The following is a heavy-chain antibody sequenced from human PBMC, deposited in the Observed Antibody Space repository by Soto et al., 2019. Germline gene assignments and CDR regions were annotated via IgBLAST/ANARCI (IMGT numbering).Heavy chain of an antibody. CDR2: IFARGSDT. D-gene: IGHD3-22*01. J-gene: IGHJ4*02. V-gene: IGHV5-51*01. Sequence: PGESLRLSCQGSGYSFTTYWIGWVRQVPGQGLEWVWIIFARGSDTSYVPSVQCQVTISVAKPIAPAYLQWTSLKASDTAMYYCARSYYEDSGYLLDYWGQGTQVTVS. CDR1: GYSFTTYW. CDR3: ARSYYEDSGYLLDY.